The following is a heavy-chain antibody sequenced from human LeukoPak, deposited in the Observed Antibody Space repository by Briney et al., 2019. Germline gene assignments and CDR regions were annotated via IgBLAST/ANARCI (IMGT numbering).Heavy chain of an antibody. CDR2: IRYDGSNK. Sequence: PGGSLRLSCAASGFTFSSYGMHWVRQAPGKGLEWVAFIRYDGSNKYYADSVKGRFTISRDNSKNTLYLQMNSLRAEDTAVYYCAGGRLVDFDYWGQGTLVTVSS. V-gene: IGHV3-30*02. CDR3: AGGRLVDFDY. D-gene: IGHD3-16*01. J-gene: IGHJ4*02. CDR1: GFTFSSYG.